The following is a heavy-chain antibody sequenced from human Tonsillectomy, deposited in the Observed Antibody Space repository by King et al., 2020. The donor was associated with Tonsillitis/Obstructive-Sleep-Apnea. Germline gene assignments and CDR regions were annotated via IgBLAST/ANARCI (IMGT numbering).Heavy chain of an antibody. CDR1: GFTFDDYA. D-gene: IGHD2-2*01. V-gene: IGHV3-43*02. Sequence: VQLVESGGGVVQPGGSLRLSCAASGFTFDDYAMHWVRQAPGKGLEWVSLISGDGGSTYYADSVKGRFTISRDNSKNSLYLQMNSLRTEDTALYYCAKDKLRNRGVVPAAIHAFDIWGQGTMVTVSS. J-gene: IGHJ3*02. CDR3: AKDKLRNRGVVPAAIHAFDI. CDR2: ISGDGGST.